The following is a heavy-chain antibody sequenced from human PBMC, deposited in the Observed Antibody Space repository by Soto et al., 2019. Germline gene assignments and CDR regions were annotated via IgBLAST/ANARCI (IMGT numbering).Heavy chain of an antibody. Sequence: RASVKVSCKASGYTFTSYAMHWVRQAPGQRLEWMGWINAGNGNTKYSQKFQGRVTITRDTSASTVYMELSSLRSEDTAVFYCARGRYDSSGYYYYYFDYWGQGTLVTVSS. CDR1: GYTFTSYA. V-gene: IGHV1-3*01. J-gene: IGHJ4*02. CDR2: INAGNGNT. CDR3: ARGRYDSSGYYYYYFDY. D-gene: IGHD3-22*01.